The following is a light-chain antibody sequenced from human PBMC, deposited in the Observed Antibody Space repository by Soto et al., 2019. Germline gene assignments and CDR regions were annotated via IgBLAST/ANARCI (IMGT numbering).Light chain of an antibody. J-gene: IGKJ4*01. CDR3: QQYGRSPKT. CDR2: GTS. V-gene: IGKV3-20*01. CDR1: QSISSSY. Sequence: EIVLTQSPGTLSLSPGERATLSCRASQSISSSYLAWYQQKPGQAPRLLIYGTSSRATGIPDRFSGSASGTDFTLTISRLEPEDFAVYYCQQYGRSPKTFGGGTKVEIK.